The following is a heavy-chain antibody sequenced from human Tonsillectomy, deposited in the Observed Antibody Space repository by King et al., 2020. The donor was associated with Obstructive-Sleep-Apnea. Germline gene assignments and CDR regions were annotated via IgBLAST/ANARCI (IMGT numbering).Heavy chain of an antibody. CDR2: INHSGST. CDR1: GGSFSGYY. Sequence: VQLQQWGAGLLKPSETLSLTCAVYGGSFSGYYWSWLRQPPGKGLEWIGEINHSGSTNYNPSLKSRVTISVDTSKNQFSLKLSSVTAADTAVYYCARGLYSSSWYDYYYYGMDVWGQGTTVTVSS. D-gene: IGHD6-13*01. J-gene: IGHJ6*02. CDR3: ARGLYSSSWYDYYYYGMDV. V-gene: IGHV4-34*01.